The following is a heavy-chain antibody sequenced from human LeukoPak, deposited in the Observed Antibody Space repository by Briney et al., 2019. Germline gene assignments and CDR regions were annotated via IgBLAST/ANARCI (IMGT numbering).Heavy chain of an antibody. CDR3: ARDLDVYGGGDCSVLFDY. J-gene: IGHJ4*02. CDR2: ISSSGSTI. Sequence: PGGSLRLSCAASAFTFSDYYLRWIRQAPGKGLGWVSYISSSGSTIYYADSVKGRFTISRDNAKNSLYLQMSSLRAEDTAVYYCARDLDVYGGGDCSVLFDYCGERTLVTVSS. D-gene: IGHD2-21*02. CDR1: AFTFSDYY. V-gene: IGHV3-11*04.